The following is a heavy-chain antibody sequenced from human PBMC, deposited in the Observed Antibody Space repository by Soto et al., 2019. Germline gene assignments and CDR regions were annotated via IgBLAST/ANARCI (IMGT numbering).Heavy chain of an antibody. CDR2: IYYSGST. J-gene: IGHJ4*02. CDR3: ASNSYGYTLYDY. Sequence: QVQLQESGPGLVKPSQTLSLTCTVSGGSISSGDYYWSWIRQPPGKGPEWIGYIYYSGSTYYNPSRTSRVTLSVNTSKNQFSLKLSSVTAADTAVSYCASNSYGYTLYDYWGQGTLVTVSS. V-gene: IGHV4-30-4*01. CDR1: GGSISSGDYY. D-gene: IGHD5-18*01.